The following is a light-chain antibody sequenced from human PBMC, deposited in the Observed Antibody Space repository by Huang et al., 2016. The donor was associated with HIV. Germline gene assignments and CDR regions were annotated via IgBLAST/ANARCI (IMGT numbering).Light chain of an antibody. J-gene: IGKJ5*01. CDR2: ATS. Sequence: DIQMTQSPSSLSASVGDRVTITCRASQVISNSLAWYQQKPGNAPKLLLFATSRLEGGVPSRCSGGGSGTDYTLTISSLQPEDFATYYCQQYYITPPIAFGQGTRLEI. CDR1: QVISNS. CDR3: QQYYITPPIA. V-gene: IGKV1-NL1*01.